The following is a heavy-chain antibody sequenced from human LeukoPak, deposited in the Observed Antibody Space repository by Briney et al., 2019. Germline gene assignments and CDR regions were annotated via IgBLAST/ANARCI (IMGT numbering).Heavy chain of an antibody. V-gene: IGHV4-39*01. D-gene: IGHD1-26*01. CDR3: ARHLSGSYSFDY. CDR2: IYSGGGT. CDR1: GGSVISGSYY. J-gene: IGHJ4*02. Sequence: SETLSLTCTVSGGSVISGSYYWSWIRQPPGKGLEWIGQIYSGGGTIYNPSLKSRVTFSLDTSKKQLSLKLTSVTAADTAVYYCARHLSGSYSFDYWGQGTLVTVSS.